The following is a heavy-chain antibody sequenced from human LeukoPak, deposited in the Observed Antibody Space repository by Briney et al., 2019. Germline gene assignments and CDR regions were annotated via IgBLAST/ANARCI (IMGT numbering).Heavy chain of an antibody. V-gene: IGHV4-34*01. Sequence: SETLSLTCAVYGGSFSGYYWSWIRQPPGKGLEWIGEINHSGSTSYNPSLKSRVTISVDTSKNQFSLKLSSVTAADTAVYYCARGGGWPTYYFDYWGQGTLVTVSS. CDR1: GGSFSGYY. D-gene: IGHD6-19*01. CDR2: INHSGST. J-gene: IGHJ4*02. CDR3: ARGGGWPTYYFDY.